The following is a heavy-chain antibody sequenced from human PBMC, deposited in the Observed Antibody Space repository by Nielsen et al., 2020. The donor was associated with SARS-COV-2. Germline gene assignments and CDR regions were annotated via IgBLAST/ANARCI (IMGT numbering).Heavy chain of an antibody. CDR3: AKMYYDFWSGYFDYYYYMDV. Sequence: WIRQPPGKGLEWVSAISGSGGSTYYADSVKGRFTISRDNSKNTLYLQMNSLRAEDTAVYYCAKMYYDFWSGYFDYYYYMDVWGKGTTVTVSS. CDR2: ISGSGGST. V-gene: IGHV3-23*01. D-gene: IGHD3-3*01. J-gene: IGHJ6*03.